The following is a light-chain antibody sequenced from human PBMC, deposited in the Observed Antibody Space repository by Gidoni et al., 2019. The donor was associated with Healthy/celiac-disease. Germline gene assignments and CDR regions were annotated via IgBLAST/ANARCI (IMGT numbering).Light chain of an antibody. CDR1: QSISSW. Sequence: DIQMTQSHSTLSASVGDRVTITCRASQSISSWLAWYQQKPGKAPKLLIYKASSLEIGVPSRFSGSGSGTEFTLTISSLQPDDFATYYCQQYNSYSELTFGGGTKVEIK. CDR3: QQYNSYSELT. CDR2: KAS. J-gene: IGKJ4*01. V-gene: IGKV1-5*03.